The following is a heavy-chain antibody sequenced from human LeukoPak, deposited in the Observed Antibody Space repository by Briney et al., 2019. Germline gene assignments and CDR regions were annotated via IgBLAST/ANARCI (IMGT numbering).Heavy chain of an antibody. CDR3: ARPDDY. Sequence: SETLSLTCTVSGYSITSGYYWGWIRQPPGKGLEWIGSIYHSGSTHYNASLKSRVTISLDTSKNQISLKLTSVTAADTAVYYCARPDDYWGQGTLVTVSS. J-gene: IGHJ4*02. CDR1: GYSITSGYY. V-gene: IGHV4-38-2*02. CDR2: IYHSGST.